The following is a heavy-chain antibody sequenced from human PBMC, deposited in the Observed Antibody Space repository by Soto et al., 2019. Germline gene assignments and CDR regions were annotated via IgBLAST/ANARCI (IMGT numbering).Heavy chain of an antibody. D-gene: IGHD3-10*01. CDR2: ISSSSSTI. J-gene: IGHJ4*02. CDR3: ARDRGLSDYNSFDY. V-gene: IGHV3-48*04. CDR1: GFTFSSYS. Sequence: GGSLRLSCAASGFTFSSYSMNWVRQAPGKGLEWVSYISSSSSTIYYADSVKGRFTISRDNAKNTLYLEMNSLRAEDTAVYYCARDRGLSDYNSFDYWGQGTLVTVSS.